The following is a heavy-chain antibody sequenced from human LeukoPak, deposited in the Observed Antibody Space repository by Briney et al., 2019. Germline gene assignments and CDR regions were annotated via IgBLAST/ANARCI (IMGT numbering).Heavy chain of an antibody. Sequence: GGSLRLSCAASGFTFSSYGMHWVRQAPGKGLEWVAFIRYDGSNKYYADSVKGRFTISRDNSKNTLYLQMNSLRAEDTAVYYCARVRRYVFSSYYYMDVWGKGTTVTVSS. CDR3: ARVRRYVFSSYYYMDV. CDR1: GFTFSSYG. J-gene: IGHJ6*03. D-gene: IGHD3-9*01. V-gene: IGHV3-30*02. CDR2: IRYDGSNK.